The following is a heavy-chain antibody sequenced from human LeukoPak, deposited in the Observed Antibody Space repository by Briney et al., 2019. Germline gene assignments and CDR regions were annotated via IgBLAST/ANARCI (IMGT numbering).Heavy chain of an antibody. CDR3: AKNPDIVATIGDYFDY. CDR1: GFTFSSYA. CDR2: ISGSGGST. J-gene: IGHJ4*02. V-gene: IGHV3-23*01. Sequence: GRSLRLSCAASGFTFSSYAMSWVRQAPGKGLEWVSAISGSGGSTYYADSVKGRFTISRDNSKNTLYLQMNSLKAEDTAVYYCAKNPDIVATIGDYFDYWGQGTLVTVSS. D-gene: IGHD5-12*01.